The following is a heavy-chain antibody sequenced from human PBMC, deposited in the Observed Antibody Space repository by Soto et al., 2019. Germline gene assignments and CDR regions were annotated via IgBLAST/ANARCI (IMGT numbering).Heavy chain of an antibody. CDR3: AREGSYSAYNFAHGIQLWSFDF. V-gene: IGHV4-4*07. Sequence: PSDTLSFTCTFSGCSINTFYLSWVRQHAGKGLEWIGRIFSSGSTSFNPSLDSRVAMSVDTSKNHFSLNLSSVTAADMAVYYCAREGSYSAYNFAHGIQLWSFDFWGQGALVNVSS. D-gene: IGHD5-12*01. CDR1: GCSINTFY. CDR2: IFSSGST. J-gene: IGHJ4*02.